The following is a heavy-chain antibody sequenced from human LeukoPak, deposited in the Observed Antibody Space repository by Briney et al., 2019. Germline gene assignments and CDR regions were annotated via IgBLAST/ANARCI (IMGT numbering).Heavy chain of an antibody. CDR1: GGSISIGGYY. J-gene: IGHJ5*02. V-gene: IGHV4-61*02. CDR3: ARTNYYDSVGSNWFDP. Sequence: PSETPSLTCTVSGGSISIGGYYWSWIRQPAGKGLEWIGRIYDSGSTNYNPSFKSRFTISVDTSKNQFSLRLTSVTAADTAVYYCARTNYYDSVGSNWFDPWGQGILVTVSS. CDR2: IYDSGST. D-gene: IGHD3-22*01.